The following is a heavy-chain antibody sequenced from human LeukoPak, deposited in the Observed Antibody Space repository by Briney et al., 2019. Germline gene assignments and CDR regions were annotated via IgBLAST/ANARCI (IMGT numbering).Heavy chain of an antibody. CDR3: ARDLTGYHSPDYYYYMDV. D-gene: IGHD3-9*01. CDR2: IYYLGTT. Sequence: SETLSLTCTVSGGSISGSYWSWIRQPPGKGLEWIGHIYYLGTTKYNPSLKSRLTISVDTSKNQFSLKLSSVTAADTAVYYCARDLTGYHSPDYYYYMDVWGKGTTVTISS. CDR1: GGSISGSY. V-gene: IGHV4-59*12. J-gene: IGHJ6*03.